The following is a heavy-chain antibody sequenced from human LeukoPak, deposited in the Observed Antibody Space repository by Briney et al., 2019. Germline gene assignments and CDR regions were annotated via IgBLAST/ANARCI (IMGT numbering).Heavy chain of an antibody. Sequence: PGGSLRLSCAASGFSFSRYSMSWVRQAPGKGLEWVPGISVSGHKTYHADSVKGRFTISRDNSNNMVYLQMNSLRAEDTAIYYCVKDLVGYDSSGYRDYWGQGTLVTVSS. CDR3: VKDLVGYDSSGYRDY. J-gene: IGHJ4*02. V-gene: IGHV3-23*01. CDR1: GFSFSRYS. D-gene: IGHD3-22*01. CDR2: ISVSGHKT.